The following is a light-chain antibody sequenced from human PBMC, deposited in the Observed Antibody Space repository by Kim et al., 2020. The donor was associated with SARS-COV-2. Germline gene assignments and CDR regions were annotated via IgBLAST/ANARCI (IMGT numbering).Light chain of an antibody. Sequence: GQAITIYSTGTISDVGYYTSVSWYQQHPGKAPKRIMYDVSERASGVSNRFSGSQSGNTASLTISGLRAEDEADYYCSSHTTSSTYVFGSGTKVTVL. CDR3: SSHTTSSTYV. V-gene: IGLV2-14*03. J-gene: IGLJ1*01. CDR2: DVS. CDR1: ISDVGYYTS.